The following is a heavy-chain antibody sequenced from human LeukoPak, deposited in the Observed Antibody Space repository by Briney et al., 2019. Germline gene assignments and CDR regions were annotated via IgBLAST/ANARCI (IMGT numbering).Heavy chain of an antibody. J-gene: IGHJ4*02. CDR3: IHPRDSSSCQN. CDR1: GFSLRSSGVG. D-gene: IGHD6-13*01. V-gene: IGHV2-5*02. CDR2: IYWDDEK. Sequence: KVSGPTLVKTTQTLTLTCTFSGFSLRSSGVGVGWIRQPPGKALEWLALIYWDDEKRYIPSLRSRLTITKDTSKNQVFLTMTNMDPVDTATYYCIHPRDSSSCQNWGQGTLVTVSS.